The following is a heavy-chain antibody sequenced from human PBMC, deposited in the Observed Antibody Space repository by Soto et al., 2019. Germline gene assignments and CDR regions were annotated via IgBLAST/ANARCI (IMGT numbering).Heavy chain of an antibody. D-gene: IGHD3-22*01. Sequence: PSETLSLTCAVSGGSISSGGYSWSWIRQPPGKGLEWIGEINHSGSTNYNPSLKSRVTISVDTSKNQSSLKLSSVTAADTAVYYCARDPTYYYDSSGYPRGYNWFDPWGQGTLVTVSS. J-gene: IGHJ5*02. V-gene: IGHV4-30-2*01. CDR2: INHSGST. CDR3: ARDPTYYYDSSGYPRGYNWFDP. CDR1: GGSISSGGYS.